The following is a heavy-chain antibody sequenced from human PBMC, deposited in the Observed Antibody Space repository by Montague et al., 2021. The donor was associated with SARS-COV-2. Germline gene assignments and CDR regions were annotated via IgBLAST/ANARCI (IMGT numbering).Heavy chain of an antibody. Sequence: SLRLSCAASGFTFSSYAMSWVRQAPGKGLEWVAVISYDGSNKYYADSVKGRFTISRDNSKNTLYLQMNSLRAEDTAVYYCARDDDSSSWRYYFDYWGQGTLVTVSS. V-gene: IGHV3-30*04. D-gene: IGHD6-13*01. J-gene: IGHJ4*02. CDR1: GFTFSSYA. CDR2: ISYDGSNK. CDR3: ARDDDSSSWRYYFDY.